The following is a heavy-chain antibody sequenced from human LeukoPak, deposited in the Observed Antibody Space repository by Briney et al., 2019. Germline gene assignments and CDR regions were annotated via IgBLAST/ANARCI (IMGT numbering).Heavy chain of an antibody. D-gene: IGHD3-9*01. V-gene: IGHV2-5*01. J-gene: IGHJ3*02. CDR2: LYCHNDK. Sequence: GPTLLKHTQTLTLNHTFSQLSLRTSGVSVGWIRQPPGKALEWLALLYCHNDKHYRPSLKHRLTITKDPSKCQVVLTMPNMDPVDTATYYCADDPTYYDILTGSTWDAFDIWGQGTMVTVSS. CDR1: QLSLRTSGVS. CDR3: ADDPTYYDILTGSTWDAFDI.